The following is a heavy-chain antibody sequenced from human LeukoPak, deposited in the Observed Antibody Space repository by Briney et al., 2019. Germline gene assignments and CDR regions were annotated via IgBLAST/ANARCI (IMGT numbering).Heavy chain of an antibody. V-gene: IGHV1-2*03. CDR3: ARDLGGRMRDSPGIDY. J-gene: IGHJ4*02. CDR1: GYTFTGYY. D-gene: IGHD2-15*01. Sequence: LGASVKVSCKASGYTFTGYYMHWVRQAPGQGLEWMGWINPNSGGTNYAQKFQGRVTMTRDTSISTAYMELSRLRSDDTAVYYCARDLGGRMRDSPGIDYWGQGTLVTVSS. CDR2: INPNSGGT.